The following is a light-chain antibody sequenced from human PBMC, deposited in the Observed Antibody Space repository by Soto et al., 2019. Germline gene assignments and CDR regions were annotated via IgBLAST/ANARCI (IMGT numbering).Light chain of an antibody. CDR2: EVS. CDR3: SSYTSSNTYV. V-gene: IGLV2-18*02. Sequence: QSALTQPPSVSGSPGQSVAISCTGTSSDVGSYNRVSWYQQPHGTPPKVMIYEVSNRPSGVPDRCSGSKSGNTASLTISGLQAEDEADYYCSSYTSSNTYVFGAGTKVTVL. CDR1: SSDVGSYNR. J-gene: IGLJ1*01.